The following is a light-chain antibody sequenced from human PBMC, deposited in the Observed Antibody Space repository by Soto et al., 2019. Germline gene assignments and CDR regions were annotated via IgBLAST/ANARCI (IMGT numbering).Light chain of an antibody. Sequence: QSALTQPASVSGSPGQSITISCTGTSSDVGGYKYVSWHQQHPGKAPKLMIYEVSNRPSGVSNRFSGSKSGNTASLTISGLQAEDEADYSCSSYTSSSTWVFGGGTKLTVL. V-gene: IGLV2-14*01. CDR1: SSDVGGYKY. J-gene: IGLJ3*02. CDR3: SSYTSSSTWV. CDR2: EVS.